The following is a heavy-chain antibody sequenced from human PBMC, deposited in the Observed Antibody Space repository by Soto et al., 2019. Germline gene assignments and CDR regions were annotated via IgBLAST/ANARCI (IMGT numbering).Heavy chain of an antibody. D-gene: IGHD6-13*01. CDR2: MNPNSGNT. V-gene: IGHV1-8*01. Sequence: ASVKVSCKASGYTFTSYDINWVRQATGQGLEWMGWMNPNSGNTGYAQKFQGRVTMTRNTSISTAYMELSSLRSEDTAVYYCARGVRGYSSSWSFYYHRVDDCGKGTPATDPS. CDR3: ARGVRGYSSSWSFYYHRVDD. CDR1: GYTFTSYD. J-gene: IGHJ4*01.